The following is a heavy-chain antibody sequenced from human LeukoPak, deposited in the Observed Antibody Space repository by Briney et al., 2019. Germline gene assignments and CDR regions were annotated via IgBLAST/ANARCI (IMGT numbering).Heavy chain of an antibody. D-gene: IGHD5-24*01. J-gene: IGHJ4*02. CDR1: GGSISNSHY. CDR3: ARTRTDGYNFGFDY. CDR2: IYYSGST. V-gene: IGHV4-39*01. Sequence: PETLSLTCAVSGGSISNSHYWGWIRQPPGKGLEWIGSIYYSGSTYYNPSLKSRVIISVDTSKNQFSLKLTFVTAADTAIYYCARTRTDGYNFGFDYWGQGTLVTVSS.